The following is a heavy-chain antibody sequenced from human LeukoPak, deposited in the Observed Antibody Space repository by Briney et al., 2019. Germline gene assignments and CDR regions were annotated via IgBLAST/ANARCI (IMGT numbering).Heavy chain of an antibody. CDR2: ISSRGDST. J-gene: IGHJ4*02. D-gene: IGHD6-19*01. CDR1: GFISSNYA. Sequence: TGGSLRLSCAASGFISSNYAMSWVRQVPGRGLEWVSTISSRGDSTYVADSVKGRFTISRDNSKNSLYLQMNTVRAEDTAVYYCVKGPRPDITVAHTVENWGQGTLVTVSS. V-gene: IGHV3-23*01. CDR3: VKGPRPDITVAHTVEN.